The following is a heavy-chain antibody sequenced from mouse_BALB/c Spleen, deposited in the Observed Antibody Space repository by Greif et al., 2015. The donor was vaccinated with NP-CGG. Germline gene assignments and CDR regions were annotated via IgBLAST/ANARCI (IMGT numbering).Heavy chain of an antibody. Sequence: VQGVESGPGLVAPSQSLSITCTVSGFSLTSYGVHWVRQPPGKGLEWLGVIWAGGSTNYNSALMSRLSISKDNSKSQVFLKMNSLQTDDTAMYYCAREYGGYYYAMDYWGQGTSVTVSS. D-gene: IGHD2-10*02. V-gene: IGHV2-9*02. CDR1: GFSLTSYG. CDR3: AREYGGYYYAMDY. J-gene: IGHJ4*01. CDR2: IWAGGST.